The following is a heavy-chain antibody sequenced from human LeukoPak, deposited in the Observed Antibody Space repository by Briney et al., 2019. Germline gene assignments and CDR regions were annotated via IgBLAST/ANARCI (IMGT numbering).Heavy chain of an antibody. CDR2: ISAGADST. CDR3: ARGAYGDYDS. D-gene: IGHD4-17*01. CDR1: TFTFISYA. V-gene: IGHV3-23*01. J-gene: IGHJ5*01. Sequence: GGSLRLSCAASTFTFISYAMSSVRQAPGKGLEWVSAISAGADSTYYADSVQGRFTISRDNSKNTLFLQMGGLRAEDTAVYFCARGAYGDYDSWGQGTLVTVSS.